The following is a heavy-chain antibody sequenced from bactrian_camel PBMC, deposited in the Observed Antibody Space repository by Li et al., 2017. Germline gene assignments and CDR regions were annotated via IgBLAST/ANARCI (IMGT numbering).Heavy chain of an antibody. J-gene: IGHJ4*01. CDR3: AAEAAECPYCSGGYCFGNY. D-gene: IGHD2*01. CDR2: IDTAGST. V-gene: IGHV3S53*01. Sequence: PLVESGGGSVQAGGSLRLSCIASGYIDRQYDMSWYRQAPGKEREFVSGIDTAGSTIYADSVKGRFTISQDSAKTTVYLQMNSLKPEDTAMYYCAAEAAECPYCSGGYCFGNYWGQGTQVTVS. CDR1: GYIDRQYD.